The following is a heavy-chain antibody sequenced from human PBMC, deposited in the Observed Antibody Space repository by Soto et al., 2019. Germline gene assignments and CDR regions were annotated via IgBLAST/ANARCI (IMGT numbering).Heavy chain of an antibody. D-gene: IGHD5-18*01. CDR2: ISYDGSNK. J-gene: IGHJ6*02. CDR1: GFTFSSYA. V-gene: IGHV3-30-3*01. CDR3: ARVVDRAMSQAGYYYGMDV. Sequence: QVQLVESGGGVVQPGRSLRLSCAASGFTFSSYAMHWVRQAPGKGLEWVAVISYDGSNKYYADSVKGRFTISRDNSKNTVCLQMDSLRDEDTAVYYCARVVDRAMSQAGYYYGMDVWGQGTTVTVSS.